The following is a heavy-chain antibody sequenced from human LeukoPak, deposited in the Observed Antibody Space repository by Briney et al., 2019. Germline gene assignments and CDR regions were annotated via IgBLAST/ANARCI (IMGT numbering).Heavy chain of an antibody. CDR1: GFTFSSYW. J-gene: IGHJ6*03. CDR2: IKQDGSEK. V-gene: IGHV3-7*01. Sequence: GGSLRLSCAASGFTFSSYWMSWVRQAPGKGLEWVANIKQDGSEKYYVDSVKGRFTISRDNAKNSLYLQMISLRAEDTAVYYCARVPAVTGYFYYYYYMDVWGKGTTVTISS. D-gene: IGHD3-9*01. CDR3: ARVPAVTGYFYYYYYMDV.